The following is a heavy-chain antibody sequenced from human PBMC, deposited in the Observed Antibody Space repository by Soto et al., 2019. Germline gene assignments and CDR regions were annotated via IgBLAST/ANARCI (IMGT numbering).Heavy chain of an antibody. V-gene: IGHV4-34*01. J-gene: IGHJ4*02. CDR2: INHSGST. Sequence: SETLSLTCAVYGGSFSGYYWSWIRQPPGKGLEWIGEINHSGSTNYNPSLKSRVTISVDTSKNQFSLKLSSVTAADTAVYYCARDYYGSGSYFEDWGQGTLVTVSS. CDR3: ARDYYGSGSYFED. D-gene: IGHD3-10*01. CDR1: GGSFSGYY.